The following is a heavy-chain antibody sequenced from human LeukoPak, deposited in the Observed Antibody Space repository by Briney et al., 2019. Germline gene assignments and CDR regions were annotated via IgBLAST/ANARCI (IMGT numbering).Heavy chain of an antibody. CDR3: ARNGGSGNNWFDP. D-gene: IGHD3-3*01. J-gene: IGHJ5*02. V-gene: IGHV4-4*09. CDR2: VYFSGIT. Sequence: SETLSLTCTVSDDSIRTHYWSWIRQPPGKGLECIGYVYFSGITNYNPSLKSRVTMSVDTSKNQLSLKLSSVTAADTAVYYCARNGGSGNNWFDPWGQGTLVTVSS. CDR1: DDSIRTHY.